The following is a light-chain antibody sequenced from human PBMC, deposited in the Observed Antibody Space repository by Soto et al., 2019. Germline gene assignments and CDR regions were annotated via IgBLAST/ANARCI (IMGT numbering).Light chain of an antibody. Sequence: DIQLTQSPSSLSVSVGDRVIITCRASQAISNYLAWFQQKPGKVPRLLIYAASTLQSGVPSRFSGSGSGTDFTLTISSLQPEDVATYYCQKYNSAPFTFGPGTKVDIK. CDR3: QKYNSAPFT. CDR1: QAISNY. J-gene: IGKJ3*01. V-gene: IGKV1-27*01. CDR2: AAS.